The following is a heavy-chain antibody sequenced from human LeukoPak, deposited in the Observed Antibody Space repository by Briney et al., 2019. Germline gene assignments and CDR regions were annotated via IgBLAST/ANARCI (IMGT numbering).Heavy chain of an antibody. CDR2: ISVFNGNT. CDR3: ARDRIGGTYYDY. V-gene: IGHV1-18*01. CDR1: GYTISNYA. J-gene: IGHJ4*02. D-gene: IGHD1-26*01. Sequence: ASVKVSCMASGYTISNYAFTGVRQAPGQGLEWMGWISVFNGNTKYAQKLQGRVTMTTDTSTSTAYMELRSLTSDDTAVYYCARDRIGGTYYDYWGQGTLVTVSS.